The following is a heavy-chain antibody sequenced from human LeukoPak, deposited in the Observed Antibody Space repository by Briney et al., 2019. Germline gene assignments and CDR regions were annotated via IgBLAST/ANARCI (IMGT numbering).Heavy chain of an antibody. J-gene: IGHJ6*03. CDR3: ARGRGYAFGELLPYYYYYMDV. Sequence: SETLSLTCAVDGGSFSGYYWSWIRQPLGKGLEWIGEINHSGSTNYNPSLKSRVTISVDTSKNQFSLKLSSVTAADTAVDYCARGRGYAFGELLPYYYYYMDVWGKGTTVTVSS. CDR2: INHSGST. D-gene: IGHD3-10*01. CDR1: GGSFSGYY. V-gene: IGHV4-34*01.